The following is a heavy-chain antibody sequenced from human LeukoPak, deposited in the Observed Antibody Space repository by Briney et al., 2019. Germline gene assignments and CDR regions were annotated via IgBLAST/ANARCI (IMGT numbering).Heavy chain of an antibody. V-gene: IGHV3-11*05. J-gene: IGHJ3*01. CDR2: ISSSRSYT. D-gene: IGHD3-3*01. Sequence: GGSLRLSCAASGFTFSDYYMSWIRQAPGKGLEWVSYISSSRSYTNYADSVKGRFTISRDNAKNSLYLQMNSLRAEDTAVYYCARDRSGYANDAFDFWGQGTMVTVSS. CDR3: ARDRSGYANDAFDF. CDR1: GFTFSDYY.